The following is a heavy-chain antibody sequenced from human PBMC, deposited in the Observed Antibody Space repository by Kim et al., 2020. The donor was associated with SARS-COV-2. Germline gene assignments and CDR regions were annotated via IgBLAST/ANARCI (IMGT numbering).Heavy chain of an antibody. D-gene: IGHD2-21*02. J-gene: IGHJ4*02. CDR1: GGSISSSSYY. Sequence: SETLSLTCTVSGGSISSSSYYWGWIRQPPGKGLEWIGSIYYSGSTYYNPSLKSRVTISVDTSKNQFSLKLSSVTAADTAVYYCARDRLAYCGGDCYSGADYWGQGTLVTVSS. V-gene: IGHV4-39*07. CDR2: IYYSGST. CDR3: ARDRLAYCGGDCYSGADY.